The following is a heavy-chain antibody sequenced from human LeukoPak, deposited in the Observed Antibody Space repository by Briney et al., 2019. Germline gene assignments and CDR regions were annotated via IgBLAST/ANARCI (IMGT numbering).Heavy chain of an antibody. CDR3: ARDSGYANFDY. D-gene: IGHD5-12*01. J-gene: IGHJ4*02. CDR2: ISRTSSPI. CDR1: GFTFSSYS. Sequence: PGGSLRLSCVASGFTFSSYSMNWVRQAPGKGLEWVSFISRTSSPIYYPDSVKGRFTISRDNAKNSLYLKMSSLRGEDTAVYYCARDSGYANFDYWGQGILVTVSS. V-gene: IGHV3-21*01.